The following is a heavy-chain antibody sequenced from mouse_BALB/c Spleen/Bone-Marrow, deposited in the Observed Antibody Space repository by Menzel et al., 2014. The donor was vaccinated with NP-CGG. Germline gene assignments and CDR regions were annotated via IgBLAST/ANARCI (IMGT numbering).Heavy chain of an antibody. CDR2: IRNKANGYTT. V-gene: IGHV7-3*02. CDR1: GFTFTDYY. CDR3: ARDDYYAMDY. Sequence: EVKLVESGGGLVQPGGSLRLSCATSGFTFTDYYMSWVRQPPGKALEWLGFIRNKANGYTTEYSASVKGRFTISRDNSQSILYLQMNTLRAEDSATYYCARDDYYAMDYCGQGTSVTVSS. J-gene: IGHJ4*01.